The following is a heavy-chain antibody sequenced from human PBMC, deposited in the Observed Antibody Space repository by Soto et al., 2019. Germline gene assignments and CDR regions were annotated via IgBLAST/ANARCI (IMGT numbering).Heavy chain of an antibody. CDR1: GFTFSSYA. CDR2: ISGSGGST. V-gene: IGHV3-23*01. CDR3: AKDRRPSTISYYFDY. J-gene: IGHJ4*02. D-gene: IGHD1-26*01. Sequence: GGSLRLSCAASGFTFSSYAMSWVRQAPGKGLEWVSAISGSGGSTYYADSVKGRFTISRDNSKNTLYLQMNSLRAEDTAVYYCAKDRRPSTISYYFDYWGQGTLVTVSS.